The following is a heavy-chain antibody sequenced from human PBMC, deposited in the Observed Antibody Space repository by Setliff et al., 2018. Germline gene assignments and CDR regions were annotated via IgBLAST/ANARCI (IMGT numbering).Heavy chain of an antibody. D-gene: IGHD3-16*02. CDR1: GYTFTSYG. Sequence: GASVKVSCKASGYTFTSYGISWVRQAPGQGLEWMGWISAYNGNTNYAQKLQGRVTMTTDTSTSTAYMELRSLRSEDTAVYYCARADYVWGSYRQYYFDYWGQGTLVTVSS. J-gene: IGHJ4*02. CDR3: ARADYVWGSYRQYYFDY. V-gene: IGHV1-18*01. CDR2: ISAYNGNT.